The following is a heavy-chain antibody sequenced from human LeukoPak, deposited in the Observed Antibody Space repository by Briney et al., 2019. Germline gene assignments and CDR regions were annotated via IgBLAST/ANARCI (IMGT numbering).Heavy chain of an antibody. V-gene: IGHV3-23*01. Sequence: GGSLRLSCTASGFTFSSYAMYWVRQAPGKGLEWVSAISGSGGSTYYADSVKGRFTISRDNSKNTLYLQMNSLRAEDTAVYYCAKVTRPGSAIVAAIYYFDYWGQGTLVTVSS. J-gene: IGHJ4*02. D-gene: IGHD6-25*01. CDR1: GFTFSSYA. CDR3: AKVTRPGSAIVAAIYYFDY. CDR2: ISGSGGST.